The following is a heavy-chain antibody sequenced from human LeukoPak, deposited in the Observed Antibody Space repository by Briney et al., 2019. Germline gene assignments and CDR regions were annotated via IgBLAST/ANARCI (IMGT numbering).Heavy chain of an antibody. CDR3: ARDEEGGIPIPDFWSGLGHAFDI. V-gene: IGHV3-30*03. D-gene: IGHD3-3*01. Sequence: GGSLRLSCAASGFTFSSYGMHWVRQAPGKGLEWVAVISYDGSNKYYADSVKGRFTISRDNSKNTLYLQMNSLRAEDTAVYYCARDEEGGIPIPDFWSGLGHAFDIWGQGTMVTVSS. J-gene: IGHJ3*02. CDR2: ISYDGSNK. CDR1: GFTFSSYG.